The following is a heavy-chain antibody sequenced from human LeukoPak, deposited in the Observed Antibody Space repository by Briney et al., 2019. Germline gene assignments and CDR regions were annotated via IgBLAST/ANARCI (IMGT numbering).Heavy chain of an antibody. D-gene: IGHD5-18*01. J-gene: IGHJ4*02. V-gene: IGHV3-43*02. CDR1: GFTFDDYT. CDR3: SIGLLDGGETWDTAMVDH. CDR2: ITGDANGS. Sequence: GGSLRLSCAASGFTFDDYTMHWVRQAPGKGLEWVSLITGDANGSSYADSVKGRFTISRDNSKNSLYLQMTSLRTDDTALYYCSIGLLDGGETWDTAMVDHWGQGTLVTVSS.